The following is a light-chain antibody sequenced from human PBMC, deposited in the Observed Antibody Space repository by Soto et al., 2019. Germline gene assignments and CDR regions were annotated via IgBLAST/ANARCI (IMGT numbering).Light chain of an antibody. V-gene: IGLV2-14*01. J-gene: IGLJ1*01. CDR2: DVS. Sequence: QSVLTQPSSVSGSPGESITISFTGTSSDVGGYNYVSWYQQHPGKAPRLMIYDVSNRPSGVSNRFSGSKSANTASLIISGLQAEDEADYYCSSYTRSSTLYVFGTGTKVTVL. CDR3: SSYTRSSTLYV. CDR1: SSDVGGYNY.